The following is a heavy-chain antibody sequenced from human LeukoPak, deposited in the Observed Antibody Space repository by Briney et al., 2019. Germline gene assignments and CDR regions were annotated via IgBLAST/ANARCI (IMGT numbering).Heavy chain of an antibody. CDR3: ARARTGVVTYFDY. Sequence: PSETLSLTCAVYGGSFSGYYWSWIRQPPGKGLEWIGEINHSGSTNYNPSLKSRVTISVDTSKNQFSLKLSSVTAADTAVYYCARARTGVVTYFDYWGQGTLVTVSS. CDR1: GGSFSGYY. CDR2: INHSGST. D-gene: IGHD3-3*01. V-gene: IGHV4-34*01. J-gene: IGHJ4*02.